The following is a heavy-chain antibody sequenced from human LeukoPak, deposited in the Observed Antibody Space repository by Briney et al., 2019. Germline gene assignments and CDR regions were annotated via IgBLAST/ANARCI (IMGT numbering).Heavy chain of an antibody. V-gene: IGHV3-48*01. CDR3: ARRLTQYDCFDP. CDR2: ISSSSSAI. J-gene: IGHJ5*02. D-gene: IGHD2-2*01. Sequence: AGGSLRLSCAASGFTFSSYGINWVRHTPGKGLEWVSYISSSSSAINYADSVRGRFTISRDNAKNSLYLQMNSLRPEDTAVYYCARRLTQYDCFDPWGQGILVTVSS. CDR1: GFTFSSYG.